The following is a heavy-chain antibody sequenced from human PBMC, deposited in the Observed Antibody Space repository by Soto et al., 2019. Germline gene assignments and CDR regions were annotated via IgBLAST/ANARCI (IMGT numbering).Heavy chain of an antibody. V-gene: IGHV4-34*01. D-gene: IGHD3-3*01. CDR3: ARHDFWSGYSFNWFDP. CDR1: GGSFSGYY. CDR2: INHSGST. J-gene: IGHJ5*02. Sequence: SETLSLTSAVYGGSFSGYYWSWIRQPPGKGLESVGEINHSGSTNYNPSLKSRVTISVDTSKNQFSLKLSSVTAADTAVYYCARHDFWSGYSFNWFDPWGQATLVTVSS.